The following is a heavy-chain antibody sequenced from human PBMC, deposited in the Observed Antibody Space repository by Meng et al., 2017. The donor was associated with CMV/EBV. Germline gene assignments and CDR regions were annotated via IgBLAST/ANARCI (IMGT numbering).Heavy chain of an antibody. CDR1: GFTFSSYS. CDR3: ARDLQLFRSSWHPVDI. CDR2: ISSSSYI. D-gene: IGHD6-13*01. V-gene: IGHV3-21*01. Sequence: GESLKISCAASGFTFSSYSMNWVRQAPGKGLEWVSSISSSSYIYYADSVKGRFTISRDNAKNSLYLQMNSLRAEDTAMYYCARDLQLFRSSWHPVDIWGQGTMVTVSS. J-gene: IGHJ3*02.